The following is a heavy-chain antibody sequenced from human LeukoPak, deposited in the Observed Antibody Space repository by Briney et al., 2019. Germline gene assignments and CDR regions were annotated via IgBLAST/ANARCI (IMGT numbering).Heavy chain of an antibody. CDR1: GFTFSTYL. J-gene: IGHJ4*02. Sequence: PGGSLRLSCAVPGFTFSTYLMHWVRQAPGRGLEWVALISYDGSNKYYADSVKGRFTISRDNSKNTLYLQMNSLRAEDTAVYYCAKGTIIQDDYWGQGTLVTVSS. CDR2: ISYDGSNK. CDR3: AKGTIIQDDY. V-gene: IGHV3-30*04. D-gene: IGHD3-9*01.